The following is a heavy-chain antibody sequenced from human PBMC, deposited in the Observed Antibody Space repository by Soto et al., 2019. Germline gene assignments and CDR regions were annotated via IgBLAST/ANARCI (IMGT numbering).Heavy chain of an antibody. CDR3: ARVKHYYDSSGYKLLYFDY. CDR1: GGSISSGGYY. Sequence: TLSLTCTVSGGSISSGGYYWSWIRQHPGKGLEWIGYIYYSGSTYYNPSLKSRVTISVDTSKNQFSLKLSSVTAADTAVYYCARVKHYYDSSGYKLLYFDYLGQGTLVTVSS. CDR2: IYYSGST. V-gene: IGHV4-31*03. J-gene: IGHJ4*02. D-gene: IGHD3-22*01.